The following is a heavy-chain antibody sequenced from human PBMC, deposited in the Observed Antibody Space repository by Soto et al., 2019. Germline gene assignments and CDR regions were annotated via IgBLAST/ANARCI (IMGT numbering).Heavy chain of an antibody. D-gene: IGHD3-22*01. V-gene: IGHV1-3*01. CDR3: ARALAKDDDDSSGYYY. CDR1: GYTFTSYA. J-gene: IGHJ4*02. Sequence: QVQLVQSGAEVKKPGASVKVSCKASGYTFTSYAMHWVRQAPGQRLEWMGWITAGNGNTKYSQKFQGRVTITRDTSKSTAYVELRSPRSEDTAVSSCARALAKDDDDSSGYYYWGQGTLVTVSS. CDR2: ITAGNGNT.